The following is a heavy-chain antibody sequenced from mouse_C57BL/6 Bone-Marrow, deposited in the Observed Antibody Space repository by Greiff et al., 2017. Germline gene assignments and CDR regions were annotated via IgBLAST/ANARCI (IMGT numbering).Heavy chain of an antibody. V-gene: IGHV1-64*01. CDR3: ARDPAWFAY. CDR1: GYTFTSSW. J-gene: IGHJ3*01. Sequence: QVQLQQPGAELVKPGASVQLSCKASGYTFTSSWMHWVKQRPGQGLEWIGMIHPNSGSTNYNEKFKSKATLTVDKSSSTAYMQLSSLTSEDSAVYYCARDPAWFAYWGQGTLVTVSA. CDR2: IHPNSGST.